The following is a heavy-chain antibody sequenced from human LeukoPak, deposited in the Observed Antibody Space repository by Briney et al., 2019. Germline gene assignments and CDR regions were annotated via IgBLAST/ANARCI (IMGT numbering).Heavy chain of an antibody. D-gene: IGHD2-21*02. V-gene: IGHV1-18*01. CDR3: ARSTFCADDCPNWFDP. CDR2: ISGYSGNT. Sequence: ASVTVSCKASGYTFTTYGISWVRQAPGQGLEWVGWISGYSGNTNYAQNVQGRVNMTTDTSTSTAYMELRSLISDDTAVYYCARSTFCADDCPNWFDPWGQGTLVTVSS. J-gene: IGHJ5*02. CDR1: GYTFTTYG.